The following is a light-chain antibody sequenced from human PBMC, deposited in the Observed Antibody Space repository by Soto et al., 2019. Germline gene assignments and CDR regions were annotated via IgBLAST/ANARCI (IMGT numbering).Light chain of an antibody. J-gene: IGKJ4*01. CDR1: QYINTR. CDR3: QQRSNWPLALT. Sequence: EIVLTQSPATLSSFPGDRVTLSCRASQYINTRLAWYQHRPGQAPRLLIYQTSIRAAGIPARFSASGSGTDFTLTISDVQPEDFAVYYCQQRSNWPLALTFGGGTKVDIK. V-gene: IGKV3-11*01. CDR2: QTS.